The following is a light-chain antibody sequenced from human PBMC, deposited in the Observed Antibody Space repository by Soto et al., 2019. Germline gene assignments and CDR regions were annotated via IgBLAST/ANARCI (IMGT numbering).Light chain of an antibody. CDR2: GAS. CDR1: QSVSSN. Sequence: EVMLTQSPATLSLSPGESATLSCRASQSVSSNFAWYQQKPGQALRLLLYGASTRATGVPARFSGSGSGTDFTLTIDSLQSEDGAIYYCQQYKHWPPLTFGGGTKVEI. J-gene: IGKJ4*01. V-gene: IGKV3-15*01. CDR3: QQYKHWPPLT.